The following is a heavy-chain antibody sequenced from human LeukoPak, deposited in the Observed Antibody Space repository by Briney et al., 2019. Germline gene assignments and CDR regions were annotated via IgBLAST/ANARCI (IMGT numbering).Heavy chain of an antibody. V-gene: IGHV3-30*14. D-gene: IGHD3-10*01. CDR3: ARGFGELYYYGMDV. CDR2: ISYDGSNK. J-gene: IGHJ6*02. Sequence: PGGSLRLSCAASGFTFSSYAMHWVRQAPGKGLEWVAVISYDGSNKYYADSVKGRFTISRDNSKNTLYLQMNSLRAEDTAVYYCARGFGELYYYGMDVWGQGTTVTVSS. CDR1: GFTFSSYA.